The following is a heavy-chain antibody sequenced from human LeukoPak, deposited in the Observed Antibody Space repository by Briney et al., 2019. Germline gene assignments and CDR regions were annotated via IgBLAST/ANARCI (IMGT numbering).Heavy chain of an antibody. CDR2: IIPIFGTA. V-gene: IGHV1-69*05. Sequence: SVKVSCKASGVTFSSYAISWVRQAPGQGLEWMGGIIPIFGTANYAQKFQGRVTITTDESTSTAYMELSSLRSEDTAVYYCARGDRGSYSFYYMDVWGKGTTVPVSS. CDR1: GVTFSSYA. J-gene: IGHJ6*03. CDR3: ARGDRGSYSFYYMDV. D-gene: IGHD1-26*01.